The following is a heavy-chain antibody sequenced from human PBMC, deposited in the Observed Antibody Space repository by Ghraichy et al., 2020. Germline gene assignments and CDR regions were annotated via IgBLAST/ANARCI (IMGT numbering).Heavy chain of an antibody. V-gene: IGHV3-11*06. J-gene: IGHJ4*02. CDR3: ARAWGHGGYADY. Sequence: GESLNISCAASGFTFSDYYMSWIRQAPGKGLEWVSYISSSSSYTNYADSVKGRFTISRDNAKNSLYLQMNSLRAEDTAVYYCARAWGHGGYADYWGQGTLVTVSS. D-gene: IGHD3-16*01. CDR2: ISSSSSYT. CDR1: GFTFSDYY.